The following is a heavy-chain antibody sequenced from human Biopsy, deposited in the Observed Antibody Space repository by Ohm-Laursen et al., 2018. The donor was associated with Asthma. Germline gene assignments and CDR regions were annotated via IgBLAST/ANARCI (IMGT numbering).Heavy chain of an antibody. Sequence: SLRLSCAASGFAFRSYAMNWVRQAPGKGLEWVAVISYDGSITHYADSVKGRFTISRDNPKNTVYLDISSLRIEDTAVFYCGIVVAANPFQGDCWGQGTLVTVSS. D-gene: IGHD2-15*01. CDR3: GIVVAANPFQGDC. CDR2: ISYDGSIT. CDR1: GFAFRSYA. J-gene: IGHJ4*02. V-gene: IGHV3-30*03.